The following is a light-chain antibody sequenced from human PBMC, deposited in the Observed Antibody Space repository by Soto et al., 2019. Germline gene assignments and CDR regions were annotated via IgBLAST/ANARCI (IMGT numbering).Light chain of an antibody. CDR1: SSDVGGYEY. J-gene: IGLJ2*01. CDR3: SSYTSSSSYVV. CDR2: EVS. Sequence: QSALTQPPSASGSPGQSVTISCTGSSSDVGGYEYVSWYQQHPGKAPKLIIYEVSNRPSGVSNRFSGSKSGNTASLTISGLQAEDEADYYCSSYTSSSSYVVFGGGTKLTVL. V-gene: IGLV2-14*01.